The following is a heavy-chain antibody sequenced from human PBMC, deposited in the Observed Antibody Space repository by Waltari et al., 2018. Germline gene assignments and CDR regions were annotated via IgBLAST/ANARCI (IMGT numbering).Heavy chain of an antibody. J-gene: IGHJ4*02. V-gene: IGHV3-30*07. CDR3: ARDGPLQIQSWYSFDY. CDR1: GFTFSYLD. CDR2: ISFDGSDE. D-gene: IGHD5-18*01. Sequence: QVQLVESGGGVVHPGRSLRLSCEASGFTFSYLDMHGVGQPPGRGRCVVAGISFDGSDEYCLDSVRGRFTSSREYSKGTVKLQMNSLRPEDTAVYYCARDGPLQIQSWYSFDYWGQGSLVTVSS.